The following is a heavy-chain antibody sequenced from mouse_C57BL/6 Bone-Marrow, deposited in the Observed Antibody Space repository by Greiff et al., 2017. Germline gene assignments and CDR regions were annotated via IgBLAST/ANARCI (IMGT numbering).Heavy chain of an antibody. CDR2: IYPGDGAT. J-gene: IGHJ4*01. V-gene: IGHV1-80*01. CDR1: GYAFSSYW. CDR3: ARDYCGSSYVDAMDY. D-gene: IGHD1-1*01. Sequence: VQLQQSGAELVKPGASVKISCKASGYAFSSYWMNWVKQRPGKGLEWIGQIYPGDGATNYNGKFKGKATLTADKSSSTAYMQLSSLTSEDSAVYFCARDYCGSSYVDAMDYWGQGTSVTVSS.